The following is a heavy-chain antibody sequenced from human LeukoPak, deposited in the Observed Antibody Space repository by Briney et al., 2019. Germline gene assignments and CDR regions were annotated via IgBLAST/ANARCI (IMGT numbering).Heavy chain of an antibody. Sequence: PPETLSLTRAVYGGSFSGYYWSCIRQPPRKGLGWIGEIYLSGSTNYNPSPKSRVTISVETSKNQFSLKLSAVTAADTAVYYCARVCKRCRRLRNGVFYCWGQGTLLTVSS. CDR1: GGSFSGYY. V-gene: IGHV4-34*01. CDR2: IYLSGST. D-gene: IGHD5-12*01. J-gene: IGHJ4*02. CDR3: ARVCKRCRRLRNGVFYC.